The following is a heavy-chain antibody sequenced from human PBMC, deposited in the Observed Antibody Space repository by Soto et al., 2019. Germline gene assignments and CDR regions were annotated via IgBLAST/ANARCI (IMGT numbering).Heavy chain of an antibody. V-gene: IGHV4-59*01. J-gene: IGHJ6*02. D-gene: IGHD3-3*01. CDR2: IYYSGST. CDR1: GGSISSYY. Sequence: SETLSLTCTVSGGSISSYYWSWIRQPPGKGLEWIGYIYYSGSTNYNPSLKSRVTISVDTSKNQFSLKLSSVTAVDTAVYYCARVGDFWSGYYEPYYYYYGMDVWGQGTTVTVSS. CDR3: ARVGDFWSGYYEPYYYYYGMDV.